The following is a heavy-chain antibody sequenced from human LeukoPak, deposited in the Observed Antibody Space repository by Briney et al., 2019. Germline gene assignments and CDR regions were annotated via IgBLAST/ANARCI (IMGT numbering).Heavy chain of an antibody. CDR1: EFSFSGSW. CDR2: IKQDGSEK. Sequence: GGSLRLSCAAAASEFSFSGSWMSWVRQTPGKGLEWVANIKQDGSEKCYVGSVRGRFSISRDNAKNSLYLQMNSLRAEDTAVYYCATEAGYCSGGRCWFYFDYWGQGTLVTVSS. D-gene: IGHD2-15*01. J-gene: IGHJ4*02. CDR3: ATEAGYCSGGRCWFYFDY. V-gene: IGHV3-7*05.